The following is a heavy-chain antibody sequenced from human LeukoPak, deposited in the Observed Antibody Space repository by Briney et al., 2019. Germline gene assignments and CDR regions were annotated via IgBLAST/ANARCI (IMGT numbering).Heavy chain of an antibody. D-gene: IGHD6-25*01. CDR2: ISSSGGTS. CDR3: AKSSGYFDS. CDR1: KFIFSDYA. Sequence: GGSLRLSCAASKFIFSDYAMSWVRQAPGKGLEWVSFISSSGGTSYYADSVKGRFTISRDNSKNTLYLQMNSLRAEDTAVYYCAKSSGYFDSWGQGTLVTVSS. V-gene: IGHV3-23*01. J-gene: IGHJ4*02.